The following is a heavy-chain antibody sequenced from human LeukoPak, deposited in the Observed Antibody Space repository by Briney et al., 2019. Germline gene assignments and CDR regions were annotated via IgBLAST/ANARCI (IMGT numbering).Heavy chain of an antibody. CDR2: IIPIFGTA. V-gene: IGHV1-69*13. CDR3: AREEGVRGDRYYYGMDV. J-gene: IGHJ6*02. Sequence: GASVRVSCTASGGTFIIYAISWVRQAPGQGGEWMGGIIPIFGTANYAQKFQGRVTITADESTSTAYMELSSLRSEDTAVYYCAREEGVRGDRYYYGMDVWGQGTTVTVSS. D-gene: IGHD3-10*01. CDR1: GGTFIIYA.